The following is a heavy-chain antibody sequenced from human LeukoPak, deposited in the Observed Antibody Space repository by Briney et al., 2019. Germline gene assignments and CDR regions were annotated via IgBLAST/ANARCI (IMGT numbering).Heavy chain of an antibody. CDR3: ARDDDPIAVAGTFDY. V-gene: IGHV3-33*01. D-gene: IGHD6-19*01. Sequence: PGGSLRLSCAASGFTFSSYGMHWVRQAPGKGLDWVTVIWYDGSNKYSAASVKGRFTISRDNSKNTLYLQMNSLRAEDTAVYYCARDDDPIAVAGTFDYWGQRTLVTVAS. CDR2: IWYDGSNK. J-gene: IGHJ4*02. CDR1: GFTFSSYG.